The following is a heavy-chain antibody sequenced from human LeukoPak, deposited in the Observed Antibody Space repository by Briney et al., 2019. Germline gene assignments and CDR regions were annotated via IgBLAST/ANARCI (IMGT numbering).Heavy chain of an antibody. CDR1: GYSFTTYW. CDR2: IYPGDSDT. V-gene: IGHV5-51*01. D-gene: IGHD3-10*01. CDR3: ALGAVRGLHAFDI. J-gene: IGHJ3*02. Sequence: GEPLKISCKGSGYSFTTYWIGWVRQMPGKRLECMGIIYPGDSDTRYSPPFQGQVTISADKSVTTAYLQWSSLKASDTAMYYCALGAVRGLHAFDIWGQGTMVTVSS.